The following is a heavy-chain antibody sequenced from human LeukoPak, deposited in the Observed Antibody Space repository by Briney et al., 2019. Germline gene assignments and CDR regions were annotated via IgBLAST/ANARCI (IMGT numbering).Heavy chain of an antibody. D-gene: IGHD5-18*01. CDR1: GFTFSSYA. CDR2: ISGSGGST. V-gene: IGHV3-23*01. J-gene: IGHJ4*02. CDR3: AKLDNSYGYHYFDY. Sequence: QPGGSLRLPCAASGFTFSSYAMSWVRQAPGKGLEWVSAISGSGGSTYYADSVKGRFTISRDNSKNTLYLQMNSLRAEDTAVYYCAKLDNSYGYHYFDYWGQGTLVTVSS.